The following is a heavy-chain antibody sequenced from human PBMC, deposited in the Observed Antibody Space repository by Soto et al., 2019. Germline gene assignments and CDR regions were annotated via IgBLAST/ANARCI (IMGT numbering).Heavy chain of an antibody. CDR2: MNPNSGNT. Sequence: ASVKVSCKASGYTFTSYDINWVRQATGQGLEWMGWMNPNSGNTGYAQKFQGRVTMTRNTSISTAYMELSSLRSEDTAVYYCARVARNWNYGRGVWWFDPWGQGTLVTVSS. CDR3: ARVARNWNYGRGVWWFDP. J-gene: IGHJ5*02. CDR1: GYTFTSYD. D-gene: IGHD1-7*01. V-gene: IGHV1-8*01.